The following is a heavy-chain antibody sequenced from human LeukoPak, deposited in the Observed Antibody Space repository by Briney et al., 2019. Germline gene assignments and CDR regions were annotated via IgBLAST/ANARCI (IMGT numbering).Heavy chain of an antibody. D-gene: IGHD3-22*01. V-gene: IGHV3-74*01. Sequence: GGSLRLSCAASGFTFSNYWMHWVRQAPGKGLVWVSRINSDGRSTSYADSVKGRFTISRDNAKNTLYLQMNSLRAEDTAVYYCARGYYDGSGYYLIDYWGQGTLVTVSS. CDR1: GFTFSNYW. CDR3: ARGYYDGSGYYLIDY. J-gene: IGHJ4*02. CDR2: INSDGRST.